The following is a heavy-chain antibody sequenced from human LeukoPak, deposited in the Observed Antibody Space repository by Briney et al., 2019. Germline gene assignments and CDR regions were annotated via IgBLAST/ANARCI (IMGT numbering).Heavy chain of an antibody. CDR1: GYSFTSNY. CDR3: ARVVGGSYYSANCFDY. V-gene: IGHV1-46*01. Sequence: VASVKVSCKASGYSFTSNYIHWVRQAPGQGLEWMGMIYPRDGSTSYAQKFQGRVTVTRDTSTSTVHMELSGLRSEDTAVYYCARVVGGSYYSANCFDYWGQGTLVTVSS. D-gene: IGHD1-26*01. CDR2: IYPRDGST. J-gene: IGHJ4*02.